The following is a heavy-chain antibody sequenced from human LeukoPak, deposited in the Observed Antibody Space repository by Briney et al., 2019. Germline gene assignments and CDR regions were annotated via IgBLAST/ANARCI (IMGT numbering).Heavy chain of an antibody. Sequence: PGGSLRLSCAASGFTFSSYAMHWVRQAPGKGLEWVAVISYDGSNKYYADSVKGRFTISRDNAKNSLYLQMNSLRAEDTAVYYCARPIAVAGTDYWGQGTLVTVSS. CDR2: ISYDGSNK. CDR1: GFTFSSYA. CDR3: ARPIAVAGTDY. V-gene: IGHV3-30-3*01. J-gene: IGHJ4*02. D-gene: IGHD6-19*01.